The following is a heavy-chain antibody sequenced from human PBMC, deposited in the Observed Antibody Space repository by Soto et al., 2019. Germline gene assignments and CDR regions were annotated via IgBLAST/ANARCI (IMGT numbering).Heavy chain of an antibody. J-gene: IGHJ4*02. D-gene: IGHD3-10*01. CDR1: GGSISSYY. CDR3: ARVGGSGRGVFTNFDY. Sequence: QVQLQESGPGLVKPSETLSLTCTVSGGSISSYYWSWIRQPPGKGLEWIGYIYYSGSTNYNPSLKSRVTISVDTSKNQFSLKLSSVTAADTAVYYCARVGGSGRGVFTNFDYWGQGTLVTVSS. V-gene: IGHV4-59*01. CDR2: IYYSGST.